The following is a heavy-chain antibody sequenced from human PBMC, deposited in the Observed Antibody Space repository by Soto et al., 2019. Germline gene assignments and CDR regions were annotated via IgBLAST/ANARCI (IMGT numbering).Heavy chain of an antibody. V-gene: IGHV4-39*01. CDR1: GGSISSSIYY. CDR3: ARHCGSANSYCF. Sequence: QLQLQESGPGLVKPSETLSLTCTVSGGSISSSIYYWGWIRQPPGKGLEWIGSIYYSGSTYYNPSLKSRVTISVDTSKNHFSLKLSSVTAADTAVYYCARHCGSANSYCFWGQGTLVTVSS. CDR2: IYYSGST. J-gene: IGHJ4*02. D-gene: IGHD2-21*02.